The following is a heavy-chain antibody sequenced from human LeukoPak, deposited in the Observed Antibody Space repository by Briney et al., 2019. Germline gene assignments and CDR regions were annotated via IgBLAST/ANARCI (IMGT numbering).Heavy chain of an antibody. Sequence: GASVKVSCKASGRTFSSYAISWVRQAPGQGLEWMGGIIPIFGTANYAQKFQGRVTITADESTSTAYMELSSLRSEDTAVYYCARGCLRHSSGPNYYLDYWGQGTLVTVSS. CDR2: IIPIFGTA. D-gene: IGHD6-19*01. CDR3: ARGCLRHSSGPNYYLDY. J-gene: IGHJ4*02. V-gene: IGHV1-69*13. CDR1: GRTFSSYA.